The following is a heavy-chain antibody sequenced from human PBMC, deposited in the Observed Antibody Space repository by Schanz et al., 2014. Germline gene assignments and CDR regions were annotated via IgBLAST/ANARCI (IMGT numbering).Heavy chain of an antibody. Sequence: EVQLVESGGGLVQPGGSLRLSCAASGFTFSSCAMSWVRQAPGKGLEWVSAISSSGSSTFYADSVKGRFTISRDNSKSTLYLQMNSLSAEDTAIYHCAKYRYSVFDFDYWGQGTLVTVSS. CDR3: AKYRYSVFDFDY. V-gene: IGHV3-23*04. CDR2: ISSSGSST. J-gene: IGHJ4*02. CDR1: GFTFSSCA. D-gene: IGHD3-16*02.